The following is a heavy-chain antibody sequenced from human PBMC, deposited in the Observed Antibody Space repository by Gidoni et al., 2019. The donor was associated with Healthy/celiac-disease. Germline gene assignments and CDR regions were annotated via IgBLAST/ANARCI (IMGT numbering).Heavy chain of an antibody. Sequence: QVQLVQSGAEVKKPGSSVKVSCKAAGGTFSSYAIRWVRQAPGQGLEWMGGIIPILGTANYAQKFQGRVTITADESTSTAYMELSSLRSEDTAVYYCARAGGDYDILTGYYMGPFDYWGQGTLVTVSS. V-gene: IGHV1-69*01. CDR3: ARAGGDYDILTGYYMGPFDY. CDR1: GGTFSSYA. CDR2: IIPILGTA. D-gene: IGHD3-9*01. J-gene: IGHJ4*02.